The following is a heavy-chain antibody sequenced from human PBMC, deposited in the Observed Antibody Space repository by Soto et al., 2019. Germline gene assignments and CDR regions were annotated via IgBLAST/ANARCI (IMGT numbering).Heavy chain of an antibody. J-gene: IGHJ6*02. Sequence: QVQLVQSGAEVKKPGASVKVSCKASGYTFTSYGISWVRQAPGQRLEWMGWISAYNGNTNYAQKLQGRVTMTTDTSTSTDYMELRSLRSDDTAVYYCARDGHCSSTSCSYSYYYYGMDVWGQGTTVTVSS. D-gene: IGHD2-2*01. CDR3: ARDGHCSSTSCSYSYYYYGMDV. CDR2: ISAYNGNT. V-gene: IGHV1-18*01. CDR1: GYTFTSYG.